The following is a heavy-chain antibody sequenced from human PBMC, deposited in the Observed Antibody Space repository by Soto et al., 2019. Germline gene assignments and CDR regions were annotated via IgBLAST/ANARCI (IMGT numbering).Heavy chain of an antibody. Sequence: GGSLRLSCAASGFTFSDYYMSWIRQAPGKGLEWVSYISSSGSTIYYADSVKGRFTISRDNAKNSLYLQMNSLRAEDTAVYYCARDLVVAAGMFYYYYGMDVWGQGTTVTVSS. V-gene: IGHV3-11*01. J-gene: IGHJ6*02. CDR1: GFTFSDYY. CDR2: ISSSGSTI. CDR3: ARDLVVAAGMFYYYYGMDV. D-gene: IGHD2-2*01.